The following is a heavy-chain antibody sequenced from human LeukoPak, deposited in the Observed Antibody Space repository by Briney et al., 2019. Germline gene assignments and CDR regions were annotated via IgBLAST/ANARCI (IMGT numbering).Heavy chain of an antibody. Sequence: ASVKVSCKASGGTFSSYAISWVRQAPGQGREWMGWINPNSGGTNYAQKFQGRVTMTRDTSISTAYMELSGLSAEDSAVYYCARDRGLLLFGEPYYFDYWGQGTLVTVSS. V-gene: IGHV1-2*02. CDR2: INPNSGGT. D-gene: IGHD3-10*01. J-gene: IGHJ4*02. CDR1: GGTFSSYA. CDR3: ARDRGLLLFGEPYYFDY.